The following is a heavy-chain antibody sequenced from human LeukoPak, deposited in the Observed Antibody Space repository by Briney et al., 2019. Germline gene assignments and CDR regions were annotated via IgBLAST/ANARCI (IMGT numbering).Heavy chain of an antibody. Sequence: GGSLRLSCAASGFTFSSYAMSWVRQAPGKGLEWVSGISGSGGSTYYADSVKGRFTISRDNSKNTLYLQMNSLRAEDTAVYYCARSEYNWNYFDYWGQGTLVTVSS. J-gene: IGHJ4*02. CDR3: ARSEYNWNYFDY. V-gene: IGHV3-23*01. CDR1: GFTFSSYA. D-gene: IGHD1-20*01. CDR2: ISGSGGST.